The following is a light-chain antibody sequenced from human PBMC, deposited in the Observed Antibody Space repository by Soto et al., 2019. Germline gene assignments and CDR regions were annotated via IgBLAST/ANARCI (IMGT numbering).Light chain of an antibody. CDR2: DVS. CDR1: SSDVGGYNY. CDR3: SSYTSRSTYVV. J-gene: IGLJ2*01. Sequence: QSALTQPASVSGSPGQSITISCTGTSSDVGGYNYVSWYQQHPGKAPKLMIYDVSNRPSGVSNRFSGSKSGNTASLTISGLQAEDEADYYCSSYTSRSTYVVFGGGTKNTVL. V-gene: IGLV2-14*01.